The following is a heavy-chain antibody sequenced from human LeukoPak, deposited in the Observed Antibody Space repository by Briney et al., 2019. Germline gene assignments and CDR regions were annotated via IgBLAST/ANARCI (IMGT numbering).Heavy chain of an antibody. CDR3: ARLSEDGGNFFDY. V-gene: IGHV1-2*04. D-gene: IGHD4-23*01. J-gene: IGHJ4*02. CDR2: INPNSGGT. CDR1: GYTFTGYY. Sequence: ASVKVSRKASGYTFTGYYMHWVRQAPGQGLEWMGWINPNSGGTNYAQKFQGWVTMTRDTSISTAYMELSRLRSDDTAVYYCARLSEDGGNFFDYWGQGTLVTVSS.